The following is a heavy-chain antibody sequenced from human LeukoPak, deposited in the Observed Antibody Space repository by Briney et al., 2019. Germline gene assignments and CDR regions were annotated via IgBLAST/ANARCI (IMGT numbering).Heavy chain of an antibody. Sequence: ASVKVSCKASSYTFTNYAFTWVRQAPGQGLEWMGWINPNSGGTNYAQKFQGRVTMTRDTSISTAYMELSRLRSDDTAVYYCAQDSSGWWDYWGQGTLVTVSS. V-gene: IGHV1-2*02. CDR2: INPNSGGT. J-gene: IGHJ4*02. CDR3: AQDSSGWWDY. D-gene: IGHD6-19*01. CDR1: SYTFTNYA.